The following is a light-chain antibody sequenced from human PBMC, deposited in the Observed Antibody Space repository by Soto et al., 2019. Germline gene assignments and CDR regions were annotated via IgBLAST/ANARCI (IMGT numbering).Light chain of an antibody. V-gene: IGKV3-15*01. J-gene: IGKJ1*01. CDR3: QQYNNWPRT. Sequence: EXVMTQSPATLSVSPGQRATLSCRASQSISSNLAWYQQKPGQAPRLLIYGASTRATGIPARFGGSGSGTEFTLTISSLQSEDFAVYYCQQYNNWPRTFGQGTKVDIK. CDR2: GAS. CDR1: QSISSN.